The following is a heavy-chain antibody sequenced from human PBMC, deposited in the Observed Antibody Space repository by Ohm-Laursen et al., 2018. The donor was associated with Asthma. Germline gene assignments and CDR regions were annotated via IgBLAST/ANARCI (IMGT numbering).Heavy chain of an antibody. V-gene: IGHV1-69*01. J-gene: IGHJ4*02. CDR3: ARDGRYSSGWHGLDY. CDR2: IIPIFGTA. CDR1: GGTFSSYA. Sequence: SSVKVSCKASGGTFSSYAISWVRQAPGQGLEWMGGIIPIFGTANYAQKFQGRVTITADESTSTAYMELSSLRSEDTAVYYCARDGRYSSGWHGLDYWGQGTLVTVSS. D-gene: IGHD6-19*01.